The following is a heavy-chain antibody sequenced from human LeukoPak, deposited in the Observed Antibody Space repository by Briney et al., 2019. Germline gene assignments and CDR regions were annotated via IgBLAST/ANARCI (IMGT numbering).Heavy chain of an antibody. CDR1: GGSFSGYY. CDR3: ARVNYYDSSDYYYYYGMDV. CDR2: INHSGST. J-gene: IGHJ6*02. D-gene: IGHD3-22*01. Sequence: SETLSLTCAVYGGSFSGYYWSWIRQPPGKGLEWIGEINHSGSTNYNPSLKSRVTISVDTSKNQFSLKLSSVTAADTAVCYCARVNYYDSSDYYYYYGMDVWGQGTTVTVSS. V-gene: IGHV4-34*01.